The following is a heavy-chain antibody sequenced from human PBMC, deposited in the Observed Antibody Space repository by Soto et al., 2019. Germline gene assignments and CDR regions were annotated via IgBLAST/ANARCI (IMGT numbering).Heavy chain of an antibody. CDR2: ISYDETNE. CDR3: AKDLRTTISDYGMDV. Sequence: GWSLRLSCVASVFTFGSHGMHWVRQAPGKGLEWVAVISYDETNEHYVDSVKGRFTISRDNSKSILYLQMNRLRPEDTAVYKCAKDLRTTISDYGMDVWGQGTTVTVSS. V-gene: IGHV3-30*18. CDR1: VFTFGSHG. J-gene: IGHJ6*02.